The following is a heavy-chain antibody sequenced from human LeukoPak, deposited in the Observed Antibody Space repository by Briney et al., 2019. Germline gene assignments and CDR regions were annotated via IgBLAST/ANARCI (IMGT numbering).Heavy chain of an antibody. J-gene: IGHJ5*02. CDR3: TRDYGGSSGWFDP. D-gene: IGHD4-23*01. CDR2: MNPNSGAT. Sequence: ASVKVSCKASGHTFTSYAFNWVRQATGQGLEWRGWMNPNSGATGYAQKFQGRVTMTTTTSIVTAYRELSRLTSEDTTASYCTRDYGGSSGWFDPWGQGTLVTVSS. CDR1: GHTFTSYA. V-gene: IGHV1-8*01.